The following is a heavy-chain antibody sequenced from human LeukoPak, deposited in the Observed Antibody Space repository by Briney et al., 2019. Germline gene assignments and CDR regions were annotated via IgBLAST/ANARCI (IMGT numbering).Heavy chain of an antibody. V-gene: IGHV4-4*02. Sequence: GSLRLSCAASGFSFSTYTMNWVRQPPGKGLEWIGEIYHSGSTNYNPSLKSRVTISVDKSKNQFSLKLSSVTAADTAVYYCARRPYYFDYWGQGTLVTVSS. CDR1: GFSFSTYTM. CDR3: ARRPYYFDY. J-gene: IGHJ4*02. CDR2: IYHSGST.